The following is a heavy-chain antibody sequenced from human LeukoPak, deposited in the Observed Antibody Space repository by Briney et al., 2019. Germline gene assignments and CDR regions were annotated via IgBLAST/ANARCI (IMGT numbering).Heavy chain of an antibody. CDR2: IRSKANSYAT. CDR1: GFTFSGSA. V-gene: IGHV3-73*01. D-gene: IGHD5-24*01. Sequence: GGSLRLSCAASGFTFSGSAMHWVRQAAGKGVEGVGRIRSKANSYATAYAASVKGRFTISRDDSKTTAYLQMNSLKTEGTAVYYCTGSGHGYNSDYWGQGTLVTVSS. J-gene: IGHJ4*02. CDR3: TGSGHGYNSDY.